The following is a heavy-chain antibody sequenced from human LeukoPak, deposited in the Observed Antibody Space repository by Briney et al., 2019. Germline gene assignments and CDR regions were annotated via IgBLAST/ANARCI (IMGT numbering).Heavy chain of an antibody. J-gene: IGHJ4*02. CDR2: IYYSGST. D-gene: IGHD6-13*01. CDR1: GGSFSSSY. CDR3: ARGIAAAGYSPDYFDY. V-gene: IGHV4-59*01. Sequence: SATLSLTCTVSGGSFSSSYWSWIRQPPGKGLEWIGYIYYSGSTNYSPSLRSRVTISVDTSKNQFSLKLSSVTAADTAVYYCARGIAAAGYSPDYFDYWGQGTLVTVSS.